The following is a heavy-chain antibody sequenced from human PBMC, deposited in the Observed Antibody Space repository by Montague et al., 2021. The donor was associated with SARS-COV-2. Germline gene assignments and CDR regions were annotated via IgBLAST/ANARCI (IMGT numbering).Heavy chain of an antibody. CDR3: VRQEFRGAALYYFDN. J-gene: IGHJ4*02. CDR1: GGSIGTSSYY. D-gene: IGHD3-10*01. CDR2: IYYSVNT. V-gene: IGHV4-39*01. Sequence: SETLSLTCTVSGGSIGTSSYYWGWTRQPPGKGPEWIGSIYYSVNTYYNPSLKSRVSISGDTSKNQFSLKLSSVTAADTAVCYCVRQEFRGAALYYFDNWGQGTLVTVSS.